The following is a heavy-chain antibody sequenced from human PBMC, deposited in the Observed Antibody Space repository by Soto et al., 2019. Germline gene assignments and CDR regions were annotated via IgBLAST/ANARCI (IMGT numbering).Heavy chain of an antibody. CDR1: GFTFSSYW. Sequence: GGSLRLSCAASGFTFSSYWMSWVRQAPGKGLEWVANIKQDGSEKYYVDSVKGRFTISRDNAKNSLYLQMNSLRAEDTAVYYCARVSGIVVTDHAFDIWGQGTMVTVSS. CDR3: ARVSGIVVTDHAFDI. CDR2: IKQDGSEK. D-gene: IGHD3-22*01. J-gene: IGHJ3*02. V-gene: IGHV3-7*01.